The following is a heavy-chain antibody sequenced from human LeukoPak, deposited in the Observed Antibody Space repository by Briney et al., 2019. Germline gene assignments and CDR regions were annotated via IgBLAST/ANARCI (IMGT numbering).Heavy chain of an antibody. J-gene: IGHJ4*02. V-gene: IGHV7-4-1*02. CDR3: ARGTMDYYDTSGYKRVYFFDN. CDR1: GYAFINYA. Sequence: ASVKVSCKASGYAFINYAMSWVRQAPGQGLEWMGWINTDTGNPTYAQGFTGRFVFSLDTSVNTAYLQISSLKAEDTAVYYCARGTMDYYDTSGYKRVYFFDNWGQGTLVTVSS. D-gene: IGHD3-22*01. CDR2: INTDTGNP.